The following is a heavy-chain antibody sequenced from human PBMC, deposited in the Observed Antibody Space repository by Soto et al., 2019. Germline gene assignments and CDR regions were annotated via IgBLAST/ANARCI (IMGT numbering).Heavy chain of an antibody. CDR3: ARDGVTTIHYYYGMDV. D-gene: IGHD4-4*01. V-gene: IGHV1-46*01. CDR1: AYTFTSYY. CDR2: INPSGGST. J-gene: IGHJ6*02. Sequence: SVKVSCKASAYTFTSYYMHWVRQAPGQGLEWMGIINPSGGSTSYAQKFQGRVTMTRDTSTSTVYMELSSLRSEDTAVYYCARDGVTTIHYYYGMDVWGQGTTVTASS.